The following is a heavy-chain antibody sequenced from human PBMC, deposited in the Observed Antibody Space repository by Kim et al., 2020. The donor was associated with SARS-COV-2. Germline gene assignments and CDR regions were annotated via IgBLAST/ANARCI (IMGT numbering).Heavy chain of an antibody. CDR1: GGSISRYY. J-gene: IGHJ2*01. CDR2: IYYSGST. D-gene: IGHD3-3*01. CDR3: AREDREWVKYTANWYFDL. Sequence: SETLSLTCTVSGGSISRYYRSWIRQPPGKGLEWVGYIYYSGSTNYNPSLKSRVTISVDKSKNQFYLKLSSVTAADTAVYYCAREDREWVKYTANWYFDL. V-gene: IGHV4-59*01.